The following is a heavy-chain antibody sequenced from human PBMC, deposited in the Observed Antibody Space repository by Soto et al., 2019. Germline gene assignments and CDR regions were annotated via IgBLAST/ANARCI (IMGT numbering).Heavy chain of an antibody. CDR3: ARDGEYSSGWPRGFDP. D-gene: IGHD6-19*01. CDR2: IIPIFGTA. J-gene: IGHJ5*02. CDR1: GGTFSSYA. Sequence: QVQLVQSGAEVKKPGSSVKVSCKASGGTFSSYAISWVRHAPGQGLEWMGGIIPIFGTANYAQKFQGRVTITADESTSTAYMELSSLRSEDTAVYYCARDGEYSSGWPRGFDPWGQGTLVTVSS. V-gene: IGHV1-69*01.